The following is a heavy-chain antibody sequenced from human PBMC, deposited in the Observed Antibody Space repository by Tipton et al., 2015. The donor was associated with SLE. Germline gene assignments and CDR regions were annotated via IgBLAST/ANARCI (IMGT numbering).Heavy chain of an antibody. D-gene: IGHD6-13*01. V-gene: IGHV3-30*18. Sequence: SLRLSCAASGFTFDDYAMHWVRQAPGKGLEWVALIYYDGINKYYAESVKGRFTISRDNAEDTLYLEMNSLRTEDTAVYYCAKDSAFSSSWPVDSWGQGTLVTVSS. CDR2: IYYDGINK. CDR1: GFTFDDYA. CDR3: AKDSAFSSSWPVDS. J-gene: IGHJ4*02.